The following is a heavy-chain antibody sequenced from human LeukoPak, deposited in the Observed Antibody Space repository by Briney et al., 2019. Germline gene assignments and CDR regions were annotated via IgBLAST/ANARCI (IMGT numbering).Heavy chain of an antibody. CDR3: ARSPLGRYDFWSGYYFDY. CDR2: IYYSGST. D-gene: IGHD3-3*01. V-gene: IGHV4-59*08. J-gene: IGHJ4*02. CDR1: SDSIVSSY. Sequence: PSETLSLTCAVSSDSIVSSYWSWLRQPPGKGLEWMGSIYYSGSTNYNPSLKSRVTISVDTSKKQFSLKLSSVTAADTAVYYCARSPLGRYDFWSGYYFDYWGQGTLVTVSS.